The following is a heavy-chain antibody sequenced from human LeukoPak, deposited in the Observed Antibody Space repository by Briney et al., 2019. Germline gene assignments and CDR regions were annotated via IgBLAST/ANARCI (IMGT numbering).Heavy chain of an antibody. CDR1: GLTFSSFA. Sequence: PGGSLRLSCAASGLTFSSFAMSWVRQAPGKGLEWVSVVSGSGGSTNYADSVKGRFTISRDNSKNTLYLQMNSLGVEDTAVYYCAKDRNYDFWSGYHNYFDYWGQGTLVTVSS. J-gene: IGHJ4*02. CDR2: VSGSGGST. D-gene: IGHD3-3*01. V-gene: IGHV3-23*01. CDR3: AKDRNYDFWSGYHNYFDY.